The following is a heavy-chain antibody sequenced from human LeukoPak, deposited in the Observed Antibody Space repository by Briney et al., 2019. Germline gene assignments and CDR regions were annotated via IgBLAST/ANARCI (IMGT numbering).Heavy chain of an antibody. J-gene: IGHJ4*02. D-gene: IGHD3-22*01. CDR2: INQDESEK. CDR1: GFTFSSYW. V-gene: IGHV3-7*01. CDR3: ARGFHRYSYDSGAYSVY. Sequence: GGSLRLSCAASGFTFSSYWMSWVRQAPGMGLEWVASINQDESEKKYVDSVKGRFTISRDNAKNSLYLHMNSLRAEDTAVYYCARGFHRYSYDSGAYSVYWGQGTLVTVSS.